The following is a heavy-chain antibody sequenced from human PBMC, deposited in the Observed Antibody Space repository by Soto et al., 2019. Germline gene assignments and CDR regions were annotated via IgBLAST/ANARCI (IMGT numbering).Heavy chain of an antibody. CDR3: AREGPISGTGAFDI. V-gene: IGHV3-33*01. Sequence: QVQLVESGGGVVQPGRTLRLSCAASGFTFNIHGMHWVRQAPGTGLEGVAVIWSDGNNKFYADSVRGRFTISRDNSKNTLDLQLNSLRVEDTGVYYCAREGPISGTGAFDIWGQGTKVTVSS. CDR1: GFTFNIHG. D-gene: IGHD6-25*01. CDR2: IWSDGNNK. J-gene: IGHJ3*02.